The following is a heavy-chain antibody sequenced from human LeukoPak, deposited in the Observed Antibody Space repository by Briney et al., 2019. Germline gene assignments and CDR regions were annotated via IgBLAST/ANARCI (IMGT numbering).Heavy chain of an antibody. CDR2: IYNSGST. V-gene: IGHV4-59*13. CDR3: ARGSSTSPSPGYYGMDV. D-gene: IGHD2-2*01. Sequence: PSVTLSLTCTVSGGSISSYYWSWIRQPPGKGLEWIGYIYNSGSTNHYPSLKSRVTISVDTSKNQFSLKLNSVTAADTAVYYCARGSSTSPSPGYYGMDVWGQGTTVTVSS. J-gene: IGHJ6*02. CDR1: GGSISSYY.